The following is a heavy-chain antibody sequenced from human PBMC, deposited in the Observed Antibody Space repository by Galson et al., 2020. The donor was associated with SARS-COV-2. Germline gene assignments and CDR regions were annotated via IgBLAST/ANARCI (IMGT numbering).Heavy chain of an antibody. CDR1: GFTFSSYG. Sequence: GGSLRLSCAASGFTFSSYGMHWVRQAPGKGLEWVAVIWYDGSNKYYADSVKGRFTISRDNSKNTLYLQMNSLGAEDTAVYYCAREGVVGAISGLDYWGQGTLVTVSS. D-gene: IGHD1-26*01. CDR3: AREGVVGAISGLDY. V-gene: IGHV3-33*01. CDR2: IWYDGSNK. J-gene: IGHJ4*02.